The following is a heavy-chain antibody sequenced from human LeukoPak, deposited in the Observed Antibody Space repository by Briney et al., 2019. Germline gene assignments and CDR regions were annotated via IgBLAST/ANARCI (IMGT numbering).Heavy chain of an antibody. CDR1: GGTFSSYA. CDR2: IIPIFGTA. Sequence: SVKVSCKASGGTFSSYAISWVRQAPGQGLEWMGRIIPIFGTANYAQKLQGRVTINTDETKSTAYMELSSLRSEDTAVYYCARDSGIAARQKYFDYWGQGTLVTVSS. D-gene: IGHD6-6*01. CDR3: ARDSGIAARQKYFDY. V-gene: IGHV1-69*05. J-gene: IGHJ4*02.